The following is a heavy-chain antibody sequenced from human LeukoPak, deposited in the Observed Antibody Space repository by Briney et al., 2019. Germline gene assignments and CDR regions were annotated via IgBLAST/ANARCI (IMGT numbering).Heavy chain of an antibody. Sequence: GGSLRLSCAASGFTFSDYYMSWIRQAPGKGLEWVSYISSSGSTIYYADSVKGRFTISRDNAKNSLYLRMNSLRAEDTAVYYCARGKYCGGDCNSIFYYYGMDVWGQGTTVTVSS. J-gene: IGHJ6*02. V-gene: IGHV3-11*01. CDR2: ISSSGSTI. D-gene: IGHD2-21*02. CDR3: ARGKYCGGDCNSIFYYYGMDV. CDR1: GFTFSDYY.